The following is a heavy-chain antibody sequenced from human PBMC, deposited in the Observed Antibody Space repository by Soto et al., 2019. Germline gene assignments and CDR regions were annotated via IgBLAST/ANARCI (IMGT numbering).Heavy chain of an antibody. D-gene: IGHD4-17*01. Sequence: GESLKISCAASGFTFSSYGMHWVRQAPGKGLEWVAVIWYDGSNKYYADSVKGRFTISRDNSKNTLYLQMNSLRAEDTAVYYCARTIMTTVTTWYYGMDVWGQGTTVTVSS. V-gene: IGHV3-33*01. CDR1: GFTFSSYG. CDR3: ARTIMTTVTTWYYGMDV. J-gene: IGHJ6*02. CDR2: IWYDGSNK.